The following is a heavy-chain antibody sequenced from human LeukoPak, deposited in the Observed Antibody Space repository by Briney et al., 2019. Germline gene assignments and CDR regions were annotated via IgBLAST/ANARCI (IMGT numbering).Heavy chain of an antibody. CDR1: GYTFTSYY. Sequence: ASVKVSCKASGYTFTSYYMHWVRQAPGQGLEWMGIINPSGGSTSYAQKFQGRVTITADESTSTAYMELSSLRSEDTAVYYCARGGIYCGGDCYSFSWPYYYYMDVWGKGTTVTISS. CDR3: ARGGIYCGGDCYSFSWPYYYYMDV. V-gene: IGHV1-46*01. D-gene: IGHD2-21*02. J-gene: IGHJ6*03. CDR2: INPSGGST.